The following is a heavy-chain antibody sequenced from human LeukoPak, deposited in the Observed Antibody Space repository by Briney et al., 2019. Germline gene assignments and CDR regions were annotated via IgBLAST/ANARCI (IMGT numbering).Heavy chain of an antibody. CDR3: ARAAYDFWSGYYSGMDV. Sequence: PGGSLRLSCAASGFTVSSNYMSWVRQAPGKGLEWVSVIYSGGSTYYADSVEGRFTISRDNSKNTLYLQMNSLRAEDTAVYYCARAAYDFWSGYYSGMDVWGQGTTVTVSS. V-gene: IGHV3-66*01. CDR1: GFTVSSNY. D-gene: IGHD3-3*01. CDR2: IYSGGST. J-gene: IGHJ6*02.